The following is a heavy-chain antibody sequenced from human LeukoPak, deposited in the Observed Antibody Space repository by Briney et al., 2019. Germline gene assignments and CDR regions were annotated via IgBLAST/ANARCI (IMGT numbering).Heavy chain of an antibody. CDR3: ARDGVLRYFDYYYYYMDV. J-gene: IGHJ6*03. V-gene: IGHV3-11*01. D-gene: IGHD3-9*01. CDR2: ISSSGTTI. CDR1: GFTFSDYY. Sequence: PGGSLRLSCAASGFTFSDYYMSWIRQAPGKGLGWVSYISSSGTTIYNPHSVKGRFTISRDNAKNSLFLQMNSLRAAETAVYYCARDGVLRYFDYYYYYMDVWGKGTTVTISS.